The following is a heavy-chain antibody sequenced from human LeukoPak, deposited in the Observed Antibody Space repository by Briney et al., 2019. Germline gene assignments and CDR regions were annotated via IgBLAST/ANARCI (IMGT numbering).Heavy chain of an antibody. D-gene: IGHD5-18*01. CDR2: ISYDGSNK. CDR1: GFTFSSYG. J-gene: IGHJ4*02. V-gene: IGHV3-30*18. Sequence: GRSLRLSCAASGFTFSSYGMHWVRQAPGKGLEWVAVISYDGSNKYYVDSVKGRFTISRDNSKNTLYLQMNSLRAEDTAVYYCAKGIQLWSNYFDYWGQGTLVTVSS. CDR3: AKGIQLWSNYFDY.